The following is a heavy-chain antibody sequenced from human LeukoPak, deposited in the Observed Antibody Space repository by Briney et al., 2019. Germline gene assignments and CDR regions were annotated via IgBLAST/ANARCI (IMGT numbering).Heavy chain of an antibody. CDR3: AREIMVDY. D-gene: IGHD2-8*01. Sequence: GGSLRLSCAASGFTFSSYSMNWVRQAPGKGLEWVSYISSSSSTIYYADSVKGRFTISRDNAKNSLYLQMNSLRAEDTAVYYCAREIMVDYWGQGTLVTVSS. V-gene: IGHV3-48*04. CDR1: GFTFSSYS. J-gene: IGHJ4*02. CDR2: ISSSSSTI.